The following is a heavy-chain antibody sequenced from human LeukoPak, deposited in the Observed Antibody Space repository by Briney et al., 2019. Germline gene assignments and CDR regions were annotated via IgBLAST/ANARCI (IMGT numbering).Heavy chain of an antibody. CDR3: ARLQYYYDSSGYSLYYFDY. V-gene: IGHV4-61*02. CDR1: GDSISSGDYY. Sequence: SQSLSLTCTVSGDSISSGDYYWSWIRQPAGKGLEWIGRISSSGSTNYNPSLKSRVTISVDTSKNQFSLKLSSVTAADTAVYFCARLQYYYDSSGYSLYYFDYWGQGTLVTVSS. J-gene: IGHJ4*02. D-gene: IGHD3-22*01. CDR2: ISSSGST.